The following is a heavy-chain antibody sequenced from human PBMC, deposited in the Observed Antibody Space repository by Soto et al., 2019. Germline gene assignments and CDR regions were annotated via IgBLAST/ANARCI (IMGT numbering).Heavy chain of an antibody. Sequence: EVQVLATGGGLIQPGGSLRLSCAASGFTVYSNYMSWVRQAPGEGLQWVSITNTGGTTYYADSVKGRFTVSRDNSKNTLYLQMNSLRAEDPAVYYCAKGDGFILAVWRQGTTVSVSS. D-gene: IGHD1-26*01. J-gene: IGHJ6*01. CDR1: GFTVYSNY. CDR3: AKGDGFILAV. V-gene: IGHV3-53*02. CDR2: TNTGGTT.